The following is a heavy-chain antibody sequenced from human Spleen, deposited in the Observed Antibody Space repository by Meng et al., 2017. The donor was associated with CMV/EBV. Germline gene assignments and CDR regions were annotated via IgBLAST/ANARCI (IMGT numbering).Heavy chain of an antibody. CDR2: ISGSGGNT. CDR3: AKDRGSSWYYFDY. V-gene: IGHV3-23*01. Sequence: GESLKISCAASGFTFSSYAMSWVRQAPGKGLEWVSVISGSGGNTYYADSVKGRFTTSRDNSKNTLHLQMNRLRAEDTAVYYCAKDRGSSWYYFDYWGQGTLVTVSS. J-gene: IGHJ4*02. D-gene: IGHD6-13*01. CDR1: GFTFSSYA.